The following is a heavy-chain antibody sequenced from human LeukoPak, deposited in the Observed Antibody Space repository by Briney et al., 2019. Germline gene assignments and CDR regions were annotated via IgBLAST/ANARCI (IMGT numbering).Heavy chain of an antibody. J-gene: IGHJ4*02. CDR3: ARDRRYSYGSLDY. V-gene: IGHV4-59*01. Sequence: SETLSLTCTVSSASFSSSYWTWIRQPPGKGLEWIGCIYYTGSTNYNPSLRSRVIISVDTSKNQFSLTLSSVTAADTAVYYCARDRRYSYGSLDYWGQGTLVTVSS. CDR2: IYYTGST. CDR1: SASFSSSY. D-gene: IGHD5-18*01.